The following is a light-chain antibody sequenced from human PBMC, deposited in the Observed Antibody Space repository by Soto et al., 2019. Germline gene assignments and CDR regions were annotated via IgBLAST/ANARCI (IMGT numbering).Light chain of an antibody. J-gene: IGKJ4*01. CDR2: GAT. V-gene: IGKV3-20*01. Sequence: EMVLTQSPGTLSFSLGERATLSCRASQSVSSSYLAWYQQKPGQPPRFLIYGATPRASGIPDRFSGSGFGTDLTITISRREPEDFAVYYWQQDGSSPLTFGGGTKVEIK. CDR1: QSVSSSY. CDR3: QQDGSSPLT.